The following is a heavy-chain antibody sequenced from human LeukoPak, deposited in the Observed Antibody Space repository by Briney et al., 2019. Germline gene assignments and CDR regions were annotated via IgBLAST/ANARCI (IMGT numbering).Heavy chain of an antibody. Sequence: KPSETLSLTCAVYGGSFSGYYWSWIRQPPGKGLEWIGEINHSGSTNYNPSLKSRVTISVDTSKNQFSLKLSSVTAADTAVYYCARDGDYVWGSHYDYWGQGTLVTVSS. J-gene: IGHJ4*02. CDR3: ARDGDYVWGSHYDY. V-gene: IGHV4-34*01. CDR2: INHSGST. CDR1: GGSFSGYY. D-gene: IGHD3-16*01.